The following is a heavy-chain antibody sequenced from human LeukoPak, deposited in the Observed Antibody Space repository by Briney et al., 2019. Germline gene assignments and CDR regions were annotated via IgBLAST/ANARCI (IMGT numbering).Heavy chain of an antibody. CDR3: ARDLPFDY. Sequence: GGSLRLSCAASGFSVSSNYMSWVRQAPGKGLEWVSVIYSGGSTYYADSVKGRFTISRDNSKNTLYLQMNSLRAEDTAVYCCARDLPFDYWGQGTLVTVSS. V-gene: IGHV3-53*01. CDR1: GFSVSSNY. CDR2: IYSGGST. J-gene: IGHJ4*02.